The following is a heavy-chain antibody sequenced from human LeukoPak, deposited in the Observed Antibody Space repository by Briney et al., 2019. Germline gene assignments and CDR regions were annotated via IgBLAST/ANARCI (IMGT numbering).Heavy chain of an antibody. CDR3: ARDIVIVPAYYCYAMDV. CDR1: GYTFTSYG. Sequence: ASVKVSCKASGYTFTSYGISWVRQAPGQGLEWMGWISGYNGNTIYEQRLQDRVTMTTDTSTSTAYMELRSLRSDDTAVYYCARDIVIVPAYYCYAMDVWGQGTTVTVS. V-gene: IGHV1-18*01. CDR2: ISGYNGNT. D-gene: IGHD2-2*01. J-gene: IGHJ6*02.